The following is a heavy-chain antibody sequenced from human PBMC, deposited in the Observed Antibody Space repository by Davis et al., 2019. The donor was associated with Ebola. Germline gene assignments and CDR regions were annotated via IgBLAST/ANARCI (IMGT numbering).Heavy chain of an antibody. Sequence: GESLKISCAASGFTFSSYSMNWVRQAPGKGLEWVSSISSSSSYIYYADSVKGRFTISRDNAKNSLYLQMNSLRAEDTAVYYCASLTVTYPNWFDPWGQGTLVTVSS. CDR2: ISSSSSYI. J-gene: IGHJ5*02. CDR3: ASLTVTYPNWFDP. V-gene: IGHV3-21*01. D-gene: IGHD4-11*01. CDR1: GFTFSSYS.